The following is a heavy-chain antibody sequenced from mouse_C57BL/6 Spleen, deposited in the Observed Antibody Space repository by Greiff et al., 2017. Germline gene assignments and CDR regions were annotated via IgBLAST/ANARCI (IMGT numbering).Heavy chain of an antibody. CDR3: ARDLKDYAMGC. CDR1: GYTFTSYW. J-gene: IGHJ4*01. Sequence: VQLQQSGAELAKPGASVKLSCKASGYTFTSYWMHWVKQRPGQGLEWIGYINPSSGYTKYNQKFKDKATLTADKSSSTAYMQLSSLTYGDSAVYYGARDLKDYAMGCRGQGTSVTGSS. V-gene: IGHV1-7*01. D-gene: IGHD1-3*01. CDR2: INPSSGYT.